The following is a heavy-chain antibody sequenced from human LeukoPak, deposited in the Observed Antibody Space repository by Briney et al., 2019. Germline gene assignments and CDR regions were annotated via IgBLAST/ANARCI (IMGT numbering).Heavy chain of an antibody. J-gene: IGHJ5*02. CDR3: ARDLSIAARGWFDP. V-gene: IGHV1-18*01. CDR1: VYTFTSYG. D-gene: IGHD6-6*01. CDR2: SSAYNGNT. Sequence: GASVHVSCKASVYTFTSYGISWVRQAPGHGLEGVGWSSAYNGNTNYAQKLQGIVTMTTETSTSTAYMELRSLRSDDTAVYYCARDLSIAARGWFDPWGQGTLVTVSS.